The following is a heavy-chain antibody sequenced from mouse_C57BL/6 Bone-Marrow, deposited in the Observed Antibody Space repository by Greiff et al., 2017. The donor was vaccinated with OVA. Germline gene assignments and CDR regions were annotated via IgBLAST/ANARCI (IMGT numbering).Heavy chain of an antibody. Sequence: EVMLVESGGGLVQPGGSLSLSCAASGFTFTDYYMSWVRQPPGKALEWLGFIRNKANGYTTEYSASVKGRFTISRDNSQSILYLQMNALRAEDSATYYCARDDYAWFAYWGQGTLVTVSA. V-gene: IGHV7-3*01. CDR1: GFTFTDYY. CDR3: ARDDYAWFAY. CDR2: IRNKANGYTT. D-gene: IGHD2-4*01. J-gene: IGHJ3*01.